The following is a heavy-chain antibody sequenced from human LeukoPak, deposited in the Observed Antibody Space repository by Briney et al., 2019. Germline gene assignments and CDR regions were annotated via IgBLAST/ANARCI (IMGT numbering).Heavy chain of an antibody. CDR2: ISTTGST. J-gene: IGHJ4*02. V-gene: IGHV4-4*07. CDR1: GGSIISYY. Sequence: SETLSLTRTVSGGSIISYYWNWIRQPAGKRLEWIGRISTTGSTNYNPSLKSRLTMSVDTSKNQFSLRLSSVSAADTAVYYCAREYSSSSGRTFDYWGQGTLVTVSS. CDR3: AREYSSSSGRTFDY. D-gene: IGHD6-6*01.